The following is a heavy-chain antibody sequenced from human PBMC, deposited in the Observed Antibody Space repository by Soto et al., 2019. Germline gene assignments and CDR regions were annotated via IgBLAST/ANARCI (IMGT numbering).Heavy chain of an antibody. D-gene: IGHD2-21*02. CDR2: VNPSGGHT. CDR1: GDTFTDYY. J-gene: IGHJ4*02. Sequence: QVQLMQSGAEVKKPGASVKASCKASGDTFTDYYIHWVRQAPGQGLEWMGTVNPSGGHTTYAQHFLGRVTVTRDTSTSTLYMELTSLTSDDTAIYYCARGGHVVVVTAALDYWGQGTLVTVSS. CDR3: ARGGHVVVVTAALDY. V-gene: IGHV1-46*01.